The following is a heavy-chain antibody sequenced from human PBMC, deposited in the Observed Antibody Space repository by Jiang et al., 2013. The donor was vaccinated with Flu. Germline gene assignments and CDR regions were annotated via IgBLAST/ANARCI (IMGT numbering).Heavy chain of an antibody. J-gene: IGHJ6*02. CDR3: AREGRIAAPDV. D-gene: IGHD6-6*01. V-gene: IGHV4-59*01. CDR2: IYYSGST. Sequence: SLTCTVSGGSISSYYWSWIRQPPGKGLEWIGYIYYSGSTNYNPSLKSRVTISVDTSKNQFSLKLSSVTAADTAVYYCAREGRIAAPDVWGQGTTVTVSS. CDR1: GGSISSYY.